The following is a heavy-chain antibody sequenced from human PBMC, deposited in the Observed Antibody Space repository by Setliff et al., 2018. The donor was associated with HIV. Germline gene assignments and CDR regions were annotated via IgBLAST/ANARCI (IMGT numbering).Heavy chain of an antibody. CDR3: AVTIFGVVTHGYFQH. J-gene: IGHJ1*01. V-gene: IGHV1-58*02. CDR2: IVVGSGNT. D-gene: IGHD3-3*01. CDR1: GFTFTSST. Sequence: GASVKVSCKASGFTFTSSTMQWVRQARGQRLEWIGWIVVGSGNTNYAQKFQGRVTMTRDTSTSTVYRELSSLRSEDTAVYYCAVTIFGVVTHGYFQHWGQGTLVTVSS.